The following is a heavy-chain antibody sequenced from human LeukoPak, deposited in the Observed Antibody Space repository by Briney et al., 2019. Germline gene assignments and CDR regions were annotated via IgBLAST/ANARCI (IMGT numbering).Heavy chain of an antibody. J-gene: IGHJ5*02. D-gene: IGHD2-15*01. CDR3: ARAEVAATDWFDP. Sequence: PSETLSLTCTVSGGSISSSSYYWGWIRQPPGKGLEWIGSIYYSGSTYYNPSLKSRVTISVDTSKNQFSLKLSSVTAADTAVYYCARAEVAATDWFDPWGQGTLVTVSS. CDR1: GGSISSSSYY. CDR2: IYYSGST. V-gene: IGHV4-39*07.